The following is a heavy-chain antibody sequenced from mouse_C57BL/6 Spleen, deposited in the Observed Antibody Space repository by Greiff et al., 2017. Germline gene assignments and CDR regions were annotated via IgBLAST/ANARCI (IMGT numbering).Heavy chain of an antibody. J-gene: IGHJ1*03. D-gene: IGHD1-1*01. V-gene: IGHV3-6*01. CDR2: ISYDGSN. CDR3: ARAPLYYGSSHWYFDV. Sequence: ESGPGLVKPSQSLSLTCSVTGYSFTSGYYWNWIRQFPGNKLEWMGYISYDGSNNYNPSLKNRISITRDTSKNQFFLKLNSVTTEDTATYYCARAPLYYGSSHWYFDVWGTGTTVTVSS. CDR1: GYSFTSGYY.